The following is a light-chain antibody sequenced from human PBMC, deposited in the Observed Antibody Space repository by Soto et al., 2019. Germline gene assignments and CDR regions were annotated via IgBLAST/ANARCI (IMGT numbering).Light chain of an antibody. CDR1: QGISNY. CDR2: VAS. J-gene: IGKJ1*01. Sequence: DIQMTQSPSSLSASVGDRVTITCRASQGISNYLAWYQQQPGKVPKLLIYVASTLQSRVPSRFSGSGSGTDFTVTISSLQPEDVATYYCQKYNSAPWTFGQGTKVEIK. V-gene: IGKV1-27*01. CDR3: QKYNSAPWT.